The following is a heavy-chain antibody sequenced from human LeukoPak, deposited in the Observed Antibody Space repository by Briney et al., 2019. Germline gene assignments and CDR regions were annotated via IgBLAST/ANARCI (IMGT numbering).Heavy chain of an antibody. Sequence: ASVKVSCKASGYTFTSYGISWVRQAPGQGLEWMGWISAYNGNTNYAQKLQGRVTMTTDTSTSTAYMELRSLRSDDTAVYYCARASYCSGGSCYSYYFDYWGQGTLVTVSS. CDR1: GYTFTSYG. CDR2: ISAYNGNT. J-gene: IGHJ4*02. D-gene: IGHD2-15*01. V-gene: IGHV1-18*01. CDR3: ARASYCSGGSCYSYYFDY.